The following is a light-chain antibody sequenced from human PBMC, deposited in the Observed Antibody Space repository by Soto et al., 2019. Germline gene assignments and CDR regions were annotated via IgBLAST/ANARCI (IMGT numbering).Light chain of an antibody. V-gene: IGKV3-20*01. CDR2: GAS. CDR1: QSVSSSY. J-gene: IGKJ1*01. CDR3: QQYGSSPTT. Sequence: EIVVTQAPGTLSLSPGERATLACRVSQSVSSSYLAWYQQTPGQAPRLLIYGASSRATGIPDRFSGSGSGTDFPLTISRLEPEDFAVYYCQQYGSSPTTFGQGTKVDI.